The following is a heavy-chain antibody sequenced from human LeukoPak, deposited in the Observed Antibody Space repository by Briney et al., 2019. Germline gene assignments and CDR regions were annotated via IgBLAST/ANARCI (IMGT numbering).Heavy chain of an antibody. CDR3: ARDYCSGGSCSSDY. CDR1: GFTFSSYE. D-gene: IGHD2-15*01. CDR2: ISSSSSYI. V-gene: IGHV3-21*01. Sequence: PGGSLRLSCAASGFTFSSYEMNWVRQAPGKGLEWVSSISSSSSYIYYADSVKGRFTISRDNAKNSLYLQMNSLRAEDTAVYYCARDYCSGGSCSSDYWGQGTPVTVSS. J-gene: IGHJ4*02.